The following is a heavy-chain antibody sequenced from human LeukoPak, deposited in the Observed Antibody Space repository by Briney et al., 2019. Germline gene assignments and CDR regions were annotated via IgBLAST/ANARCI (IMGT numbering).Heavy chain of an antibody. CDR1: GFXFDEYW. D-gene: IGHD3-22*01. CDR2: INQEGSDK. V-gene: IGHV3-7*05. CDR3: ARVSRVGDSSAYRHFDY. Sequence: GGSLRLSCAASGFXFDEYWISWVRQAPGKGLECVAHINQEGSDKHYVNSVKGRLTISRDNAKNSLYVQMNSLRAEDTAVYYCARVSRVGDSSAYRHFDYWGQGILVTVSS. J-gene: IGHJ4*02.